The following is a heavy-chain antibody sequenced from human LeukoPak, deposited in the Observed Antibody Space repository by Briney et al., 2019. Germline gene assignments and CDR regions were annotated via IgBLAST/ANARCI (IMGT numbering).Heavy chain of an antibody. Sequence: GGSLRLSCAASGFTFSSYSMNWVRQAPGKGLEWVSSISSSSSYIYYADSVKGRFTISRDNAKNSLYLQMNSLRAEDTAVYHCARDHDEVAIYYYYGMDVWGQGTTVTVSS. CDR2: ISSSSSYI. J-gene: IGHJ6*02. CDR3: ARDHDEVAIYYYYGMDV. D-gene: IGHD2-15*01. CDR1: GFTFSSYS. V-gene: IGHV3-21*01.